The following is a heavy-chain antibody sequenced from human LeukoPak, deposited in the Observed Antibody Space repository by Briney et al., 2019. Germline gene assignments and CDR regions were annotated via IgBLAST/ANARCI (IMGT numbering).Heavy chain of an antibody. V-gene: IGHV1-8*01. D-gene: IGHD6-19*01. J-gene: IGHJ4*02. CDR2: MNPNSGNT. CDR3: ARIYRPAVAGVLDFDY. Sequence: GASVKVSCKASGYTFTSYDINWVRQATGQGLEWMGWMNPNSGNTGYAQKLQGRVTMTRNTSISTAYMELSSLRSEDTAVYYCARIYRPAVAGVLDFDYWGQGTLVTVSS. CDR1: GYTFTSYD.